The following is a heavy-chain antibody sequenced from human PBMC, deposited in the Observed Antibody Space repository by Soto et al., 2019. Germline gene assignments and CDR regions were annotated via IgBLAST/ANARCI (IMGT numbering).Heavy chain of an antibody. D-gene: IGHD3-16*01. Sequence: GASVKVSCKASGDTFTSYYMHWVRQAPGQGLEWMGIINPTGGATTYAQKFQGRVAMTRDTSTNTVYMELRSLRSEDTAVYYCARESGEPLDYWGQGTLVTVSS. J-gene: IGHJ4*02. CDR3: ARESGEPLDY. V-gene: IGHV1-46*01. CDR1: GDTFTSYY. CDR2: INPTGGAT.